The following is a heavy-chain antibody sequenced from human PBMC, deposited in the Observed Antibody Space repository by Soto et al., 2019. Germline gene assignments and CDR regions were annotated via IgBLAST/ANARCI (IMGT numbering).Heavy chain of an antibody. J-gene: IGHJ6*02. CDR1: GFTFSTYG. CDR3: ANDVQSYGDYDYYCYGMDV. Sequence: QVQLVESGGGEVQPGRSLTLSCAASGFTFSTYGMHWVRQTPGKGLEWVAVISYDGTNKFYSDSVKGRFTISRDNFKNTLTVQMNSLRSEDTAVYSCANDVQSYGDYDYYCYGMDVWGLGTRVTVSS. V-gene: IGHV3-30*18. CDR2: ISYDGTNK. D-gene: IGHD4-17*01.